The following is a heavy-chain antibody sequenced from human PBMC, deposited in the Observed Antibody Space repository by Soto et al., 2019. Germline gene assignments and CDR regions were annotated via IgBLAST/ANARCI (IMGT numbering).Heavy chain of an antibody. CDR2: ISYSGST. Sequence: SETLSLTCTVSGGSISSRTYYSAWIRQPPGKGLEWIGSISYSGSTSHNLSLKSRTTISVDTSKNQFSLKLSSVTAAGTAVYYCARQSYSFGPSNFDYWGQGTLVTVSS. J-gene: IGHJ4*02. CDR1: GGSISSRTYY. CDR3: ARQSYSFGPSNFDY. V-gene: IGHV4-39*01. D-gene: IGHD5-18*01.